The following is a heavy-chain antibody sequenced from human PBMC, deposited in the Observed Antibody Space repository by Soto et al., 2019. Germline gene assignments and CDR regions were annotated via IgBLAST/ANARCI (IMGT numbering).Heavy chain of an antibody. CDR1: GGSIYRSGYY. D-gene: IGHD2-15*01. Sequence: QVQLQESGPGLVKPSETLSLTCTVSGGSIYRSGYYWGWIRQPPGRGLEWIGNIDYNGVTYSNPSLKSRVTIFSETSKSQFSLKLTSVTAADTALYYCGKVLVGATGHTDSDSWGPGTLVAVSS. V-gene: IGHV4-39*01. CDR2: IDYNGVT. J-gene: IGHJ4*02. CDR3: GKVLVGATGHTDSDS.